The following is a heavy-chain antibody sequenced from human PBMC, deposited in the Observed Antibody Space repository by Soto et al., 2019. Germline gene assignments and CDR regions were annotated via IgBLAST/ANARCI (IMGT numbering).Heavy chain of an antibody. J-gene: IGHJ4*02. CDR1: GASTVSHYH. V-gene: IGHV4-31*02. CDR3: ALALGPTTGLDY. Sequence: QVQLQESGPGLVKPSQTLSLTCSVSGASTVSHYHWTWIRQPPGKGLEWMGYIFNSGTTFYNPSLTSRLSISMDTSGNHFSLKLRSVTAADTAVYYCALALGPTTGLDYWGQGTLVTVSS. D-gene: IGHD1-26*01. CDR2: IFNSGTT.